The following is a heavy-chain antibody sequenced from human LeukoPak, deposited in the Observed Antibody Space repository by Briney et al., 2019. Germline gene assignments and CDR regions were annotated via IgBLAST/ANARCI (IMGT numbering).Heavy chain of an antibody. CDR3: ERGENSGLGWYDYCYTIFV. CDR1: GFTFSSYG. Sequence: PGGSLRLSCAVSGFTFSSYGMRCVRQAPGKGLEWVSGISGSGGTTYYADSVKGRFTISRDNSKKTLYLRMNSLRAEDTAVYYCERGENSGLGWYDYCYTIFVCGQGTTVTVSS. V-gene: IGHV3-23*01. D-gene: IGHD5-12*01. CDR2: ISGSGGTT. J-gene: IGHJ6*02.